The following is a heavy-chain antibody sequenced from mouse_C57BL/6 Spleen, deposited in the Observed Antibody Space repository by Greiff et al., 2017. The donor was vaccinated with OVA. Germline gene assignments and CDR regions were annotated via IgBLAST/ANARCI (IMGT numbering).Heavy chain of an antibody. D-gene: IGHD2-2*01. V-gene: IGHV5-17*01. CDR1: GFTFSDYG. J-gene: IGHJ4*01. Sequence: EVKLVESGGGLVKPGGSLKLSCAASGFTFSDYGMHWVRQAPEKGLEWVAYISSGSSTIYYADTVKGRFTISRDNAKNTLFLQMTSLRSEETAMDYCARGGYDEGMDYWGQGTSVTVSS. CDR2: ISSGSSTI. CDR3: ARGGYDEGMDY.